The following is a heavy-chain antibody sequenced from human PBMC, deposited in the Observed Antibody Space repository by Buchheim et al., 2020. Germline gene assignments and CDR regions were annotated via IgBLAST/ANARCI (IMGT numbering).Heavy chain of an antibody. CDR1: GGSFSGYY. CDR2: INHSGST. J-gene: IGHJ3*02. CDR3: ARGRVYDYIWGSYRPGGAFDI. Sequence: QVQLQQWGAGLLKPSETLSLTCAVYGGSFSGYYWSWIRQPPGKGLEWIGEINHSGSTNYNPSLKSRVTISVDTSKNQFSLKVSSVTAADTAVYYCARGRVYDYIWGSYRPGGAFDIWGQGT. D-gene: IGHD3-16*02. V-gene: IGHV4-34*01.